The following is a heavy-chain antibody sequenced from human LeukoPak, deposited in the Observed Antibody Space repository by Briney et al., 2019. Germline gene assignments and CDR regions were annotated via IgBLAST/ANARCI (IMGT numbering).Heavy chain of an antibody. CDR2: ILQDGSYA. D-gene: IGHD4-11*01. Sequence: PGGSLRLSCAASGITFTDYWMHWVRQAPGKGLVWVSHILQDGSYATYAASVKGRFTISRDNAKNTLYLQMNSLRAEDTAVYYCATDDYRGLGYWGQGTLVTVSS. CDR1: GITFTDYW. J-gene: IGHJ4*02. CDR3: ATDDYRGLGY. V-gene: IGHV3-74*01.